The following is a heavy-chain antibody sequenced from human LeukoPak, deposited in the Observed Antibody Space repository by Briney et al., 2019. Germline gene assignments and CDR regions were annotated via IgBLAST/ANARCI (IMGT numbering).Heavy chain of an antibody. D-gene: IGHD1-26*01. J-gene: IGHJ4*02. Sequence: GASVKVSCKASGYTFTSYGISWVRQAPGQGLEWMGWISAYNGNTNYAQKLQGRVTMTTDTSTSTAYMELRSLRSDDTAVYYCASFSIVGHTAGQFDYWGQGTLVTVSS. CDR1: GYTFTSYG. CDR3: ASFSIVGHTAGQFDY. V-gene: IGHV1-18*01. CDR2: ISAYNGNT.